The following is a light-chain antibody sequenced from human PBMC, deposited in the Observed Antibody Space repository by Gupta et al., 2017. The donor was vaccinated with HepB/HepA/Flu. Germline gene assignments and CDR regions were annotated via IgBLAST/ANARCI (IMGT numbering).Light chain of an antibody. CDR3: AAWDDSLNGVV. CDR1: SSNIGNNA. Sequence: QSVLTQPPSVSEAPRQRVTISCSGSSSNIGNNAVNWYQQLPGKAPKLLIYYDDLLPSGVPDRFSGSKSGTSASLAISGLQSEDEADYYRAAWDDSLNGVVFGGGTKLTVL. CDR2: YDD. J-gene: IGLJ2*01. V-gene: IGLV1-36*01.